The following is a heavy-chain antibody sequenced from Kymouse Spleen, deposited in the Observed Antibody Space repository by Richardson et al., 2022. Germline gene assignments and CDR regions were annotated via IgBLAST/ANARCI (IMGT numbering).Heavy chain of an antibody. D-gene: IGHD6-13*01. J-gene: IGHJ6*02. Sequence: EVQLVESGGGLVQPGGSLRLSCAASGFTFSSYDMHWVRQATGKGLEWVSAIGTAGDTYYPGSVKGRFTISRENAKNSLYLQMNSLRAGDTAVYYCARGGYSSSWYPYYYYYYGMDVWGQGTTVTVSS. CDR3: ARGGYSSSWYPYYYYYYGMDV. CDR2: IGTAGDT. CDR1: GFTFSSYD. V-gene: IGHV3-13*01.